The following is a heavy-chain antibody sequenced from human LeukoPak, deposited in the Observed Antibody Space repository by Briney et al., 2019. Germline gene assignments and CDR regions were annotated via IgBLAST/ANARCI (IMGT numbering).Heavy chain of an antibody. J-gene: IGHJ4*02. Sequence: PGGPLRLSCAASGFTFSTYWMSWVRQAPGKGLEWVANIKQDGSEKYYVNSMKGRFTISRDNAKNSLYLQMNSLRAEDTAVYYCARGTSIVGAAGLFDYWGQGTLVTVSS. CDR1: GFTFSTYW. D-gene: IGHD1-26*01. V-gene: IGHV3-7*01. CDR2: IKQDGSEK. CDR3: ARGTSIVGAAGLFDY.